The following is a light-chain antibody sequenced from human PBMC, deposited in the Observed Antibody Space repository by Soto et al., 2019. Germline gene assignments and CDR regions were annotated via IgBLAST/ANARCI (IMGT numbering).Light chain of an antibody. V-gene: IGKV1-5*01. CDR3: QQYNSYS. CDR1: QNIRNW. CDR2: DAS. J-gene: IGKJ1*01. Sequence: IQMTQSPSTLSGSVGDSVTITCRASQNIRNWLAWYQQKPGKAPNPLIYDASSLESGVPSRFSGSGSGTEFTLTISSLQPDDFATYYCQQYNSYSFGQGTKV.